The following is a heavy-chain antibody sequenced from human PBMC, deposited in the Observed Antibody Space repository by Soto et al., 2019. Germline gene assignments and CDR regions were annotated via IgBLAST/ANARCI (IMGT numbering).Heavy chain of an antibody. Sequence: QVLLVQSGAEVTRPGASVKVSCKASGYTFPSYYMHWVRQAPGQGLEWMAMINPRGGRTKYAQIFQGRITLSRDTSKGTVDMELSSLTSDDTAIYYCARAPSCGGDCYLVDYWGQGTQVTVSS. CDR3: ARAPSCGGDCYLVDY. D-gene: IGHD2-21*02. CDR1: GYTFPSYY. V-gene: IGHV1-46*01. J-gene: IGHJ4*02. CDR2: INPRGGRT.